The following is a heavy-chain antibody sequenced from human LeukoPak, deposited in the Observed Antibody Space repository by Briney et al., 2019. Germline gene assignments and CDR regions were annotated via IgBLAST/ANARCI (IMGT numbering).Heavy chain of an antibody. CDR2: INPNSGGT. CDR3: ARDAPIVVVPAAIRPSNWFDP. CDR1: GYTFTGYY. D-gene: IGHD2-2*01. V-gene: IGHV1-2*02. Sequence: ASVKVSCKASGYTFTGYYMHWVRHAPGQGLEWMGWINPNSGGTNYAQMFQGRVTMTRDTSISTAYMELSRLRSDDTAVYYCARDAPIVVVPAAIRPSNWFDPWGQGTLVTVSS. J-gene: IGHJ5*02.